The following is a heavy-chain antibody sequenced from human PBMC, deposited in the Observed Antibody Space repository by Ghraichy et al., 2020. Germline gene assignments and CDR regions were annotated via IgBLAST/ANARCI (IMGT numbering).Heavy chain of an antibody. Sequence: GESLNISCAASGFTVSSNYMSWVRQAPGKGLEWVSVIYSGGSTYYADSVKGRFTISRHNSKNTLYLQMNSLRAEDTAVYYCARVTGDWPRYFDLWGRGTLVTVSS. CDR2: IYSGGST. V-gene: IGHV3-53*04. CDR3: ARVTGDWPRYFDL. CDR1: GFTVSSNY. J-gene: IGHJ2*01. D-gene: IGHD7-27*01.